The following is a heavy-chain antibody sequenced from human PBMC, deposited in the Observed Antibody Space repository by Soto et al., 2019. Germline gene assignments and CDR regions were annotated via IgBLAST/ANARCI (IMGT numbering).Heavy chain of an antibody. CDR1: GFTFSSYA. CDR2: ISGSGGST. CDR3: AKDEAGKTGTAPYAFDI. V-gene: IGHV3-23*01. Sequence: EVQLLESGGGLVQPGGSLRLSCAASGFTFSSYAMSWVRQAPGKGLEWVSAISGSGGSTYYADSVKGRFTISRDNSKNTLYLQMNSLRAEDKAVYYCAKDEAGKTGTAPYAFDIWGQGRMVTVFS. J-gene: IGHJ3*02. D-gene: IGHD1-1*01.